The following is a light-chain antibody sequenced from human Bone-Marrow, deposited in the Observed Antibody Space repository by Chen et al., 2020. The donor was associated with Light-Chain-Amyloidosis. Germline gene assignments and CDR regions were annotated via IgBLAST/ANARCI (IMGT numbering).Light chain of an antibody. J-gene: IGLJ3*02. CDR2: DDS. Sequence: SYVLTQPYSVSVAPGQTATIACGGNNIGSTSVHWYQQTPGQAPLLVVYDDSDRPSGIPERLSGSNSGNTATLTISSVEAGDEADYYCQVWDRSSDRPVFGGGTKLTVL. CDR1: NIGSTS. CDR3: QVWDRSSDRPV. V-gene: IGLV3-21*02.